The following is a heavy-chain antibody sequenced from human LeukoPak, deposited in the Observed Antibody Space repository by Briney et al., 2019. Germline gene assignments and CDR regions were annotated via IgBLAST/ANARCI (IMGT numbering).Heavy chain of an antibody. CDR1: GFTFSSYW. V-gene: IGHV3-74*01. D-gene: IGHD4-23*01. CDR3: ARAAVVRWETVAFDI. Sequence: GGSLRLSRAASGFTFSSYWMHWVRQAPGKGLVWVSRINSDGSSTSYADSVKGRFTISRDNAKNTLYLQMNSLRAEDTAVYYCARAAVVRWETVAFDIWGQGTMVTVSS. CDR2: INSDGSST. J-gene: IGHJ3*02.